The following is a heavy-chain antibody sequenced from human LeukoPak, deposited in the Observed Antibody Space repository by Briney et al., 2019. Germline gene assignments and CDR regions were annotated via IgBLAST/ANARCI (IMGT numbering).Heavy chain of an antibody. CDR2: ITTSSSHI. CDR3: ASDNTVYGSGSYAFEI. V-gene: IGHV3-21*01. CDR1: GFTFSSYN. J-gene: IGHJ3*02. D-gene: IGHD3-10*01. Sequence: GGSLRLSCAASGFTFSSYNMNWVRQAPGKGLEWVSSITTSSSHIYYADSMKGRFTISRDNARNSLYLQMNSLRAEDTAVYYCASDNTVYGSGSYAFEIWGQGTMVTVSS.